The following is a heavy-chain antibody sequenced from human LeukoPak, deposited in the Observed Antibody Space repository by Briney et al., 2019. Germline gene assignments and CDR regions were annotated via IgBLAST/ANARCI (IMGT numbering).Heavy chain of an antibody. V-gene: IGHV3-11*04. CDR1: GFTFSDYY. J-gene: IGHJ4*02. D-gene: IGHD3-22*01. Sequence: PGGSLRLSRAASGFTFSDYYMSWIRQAPGKGLEWVSYISSSGSTIYYADSVKGRFTISRDNAKNSLYLQMNSLRAEDTAVYYCARDLGPDYYDSSGFSGGGGQGTLVTVSS. CDR3: ARDLGPDYYDSSGFSGG. CDR2: ISSSGSTI.